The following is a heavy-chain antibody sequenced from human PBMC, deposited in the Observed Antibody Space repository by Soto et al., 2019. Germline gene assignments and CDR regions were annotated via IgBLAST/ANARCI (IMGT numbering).Heavy chain of an antibody. V-gene: IGHV4-39*01. CDR3: ARQYMSGGNSKEIDN. J-gene: IGHJ4*02. CDR1: GGSITSSSYY. Sequence: SETLSLTCTVSGGSITSSSYYWGWIRQPPGKGLEWIGSVYYSGSTYYNPSVKGRVTISVDASKNQFSLKLSSVTAADTAVYYCARQYMSGGNSKEIDNWGQGILVTVSS. D-gene: IGHD2-15*01. CDR2: VYYSGST.